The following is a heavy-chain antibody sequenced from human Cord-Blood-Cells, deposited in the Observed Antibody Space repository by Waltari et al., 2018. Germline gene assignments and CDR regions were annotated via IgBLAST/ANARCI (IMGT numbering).Heavy chain of an antibody. Sequence: HLAQPGPEGKNPGPSVRAPGRVPGYPLTEFPMHGVRQAPGKGLEWMGGFDPEDGETIYAQKFQGRVTMTEDTSTDTAYMELSSLRSEDTAVYYCATHDYGDYFDYWGQGTLVTVSS. CDR1: GYPLTEFP. J-gene: IGHJ4*02. V-gene: IGHV1-24*01. CDR3: ATHDYGDYFDY. D-gene: IGHD4-17*01. CDR2: FDPEDGET.